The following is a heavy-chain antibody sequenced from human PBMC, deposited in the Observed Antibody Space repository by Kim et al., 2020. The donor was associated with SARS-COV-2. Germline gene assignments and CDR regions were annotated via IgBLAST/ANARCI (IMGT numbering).Heavy chain of an antibody. Sequence: SETLSLTCAVYGGSFSGYYWSWIRQPPGKGLEWIGEINHSGSTNYNPSLKSRVTISVDTSKNQFSLKLSSVTAADTAVYYCARASLRELYNWNGLRRGAFDIWGQGTMVTVSS. V-gene: IGHV4-34*01. J-gene: IGHJ3*02. CDR1: GGSFSGYY. CDR3: ARASLRELYNWNGLRRGAFDI. CDR2: INHSGST. D-gene: IGHD1-1*01.